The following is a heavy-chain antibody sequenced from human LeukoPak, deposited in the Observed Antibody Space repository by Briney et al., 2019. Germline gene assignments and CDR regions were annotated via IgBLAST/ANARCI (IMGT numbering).Heavy chain of an antibody. CDR1: GFTVSSNY. CDR3: AGGVDTAMVTHDY. CDR2: IYSDGST. D-gene: IGHD5-18*01. Sequence: GGSLRLSCAASGFTVSSNYMSWVRQAPGKGLEWVSIIYSDGSTYDADSVKGRFTTSRDKPKNTLYLQMNSLRAEDTAVYYCAGGVDTAMVTHDYWGHGTLVTVSS. V-gene: IGHV3-53*01. J-gene: IGHJ4*01.